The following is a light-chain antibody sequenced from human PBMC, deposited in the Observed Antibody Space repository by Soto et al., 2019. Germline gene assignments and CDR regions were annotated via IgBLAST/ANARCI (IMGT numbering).Light chain of an antibody. CDR2: GAS. CDR1: QSFSSSY. V-gene: IGKV3-20*01. CDR3: QQYGSSLLT. Sequence: EILLTQSPATLSVSPGERATLSCRASQSFSSSYLAWYQQKPGQAPRLLIYGASSRATGIPDRFSGSGSGTDFTLTISRLEPEDFAVYYCQQYGSSLLTFGPGTKVDIK. J-gene: IGKJ3*01.